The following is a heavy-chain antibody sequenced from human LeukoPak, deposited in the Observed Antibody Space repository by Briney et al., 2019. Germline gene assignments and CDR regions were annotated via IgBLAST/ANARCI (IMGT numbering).Heavy chain of an antibody. D-gene: IGHD2-15*01. CDR3: ANHNRPVVVVAATLGAFDI. V-gene: IGHV1-2*02. J-gene: IGHJ3*02. CDR2: INPNSGGT. Sequence: GASVKVSCKASGYTFTGYYMHWVRQAPGQGLEWMGWINPNSGGTNYAQKFQGRVTMTRDTSISTAYMELSRLRSDDTAVYYCANHNRPVVVVAATLGAFDIWGQGTMVTVSS. CDR1: GYTFTGYY.